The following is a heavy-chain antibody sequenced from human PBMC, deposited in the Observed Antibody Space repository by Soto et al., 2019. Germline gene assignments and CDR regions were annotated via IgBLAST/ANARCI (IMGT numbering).Heavy chain of an antibody. Sequence: ASVKVSCKAFGYTFTSYGISWVRQAPGQGLEWMGWISAYNGNTNYAQKVQGRVTMTTDTSTSTAYMELRSLRSDDTAVYYCARHNSQWPNGFDPLGQGTLVTVSS. CDR1: GYTFTSYG. V-gene: IGHV1-18*01. CDR3: ARHNSQWPNGFDP. D-gene: IGHD2-21*01. CDR2: ISAYNGNT. J-gene: IGHJ5*02.